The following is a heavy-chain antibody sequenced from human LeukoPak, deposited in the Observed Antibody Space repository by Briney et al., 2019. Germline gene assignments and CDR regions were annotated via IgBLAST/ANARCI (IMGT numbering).Heavy chain of an antibody. D-gene: IGHD1-14*01. Sequence: SETLSLTCTVSGGSISSYYWSWIRQPPGKGLEWIGYIYYSGSTNYNPSLKSRVTISVDTSKNQFSLKLSSVTAADTAVYYCARPPRNPNSPHAFDIWGQGTMVTVS. CDR2: IYYSGST. CDR3: ARPPRNPNSPHAFDI. V-gene: IGHV4-59*08. J-gene: IGHJ3*02. CDR1: GGSISSYY.